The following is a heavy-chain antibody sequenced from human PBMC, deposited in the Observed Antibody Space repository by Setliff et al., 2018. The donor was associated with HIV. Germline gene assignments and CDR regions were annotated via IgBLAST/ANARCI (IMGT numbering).Heavy chain of an antibody. CDR3: ARDLASPDYSSGCPGY. CDR2: ISASGSTI. J-gene: IGHJ4*02. CDR1: GFTFSSYE. V-gene: IGHV3-48*03. Sequence: PGGSLRLSCAASGFTFSSYEMNWVRQAPGKGLEWVAYISASGSTIYYTDSVKGRFTISRDNAKNSLFLQMNSLRAEDTAVYYCARDLASPDYSSGCPGYWGQGTLVTVSS. D-gene: IGHD6-19*01.